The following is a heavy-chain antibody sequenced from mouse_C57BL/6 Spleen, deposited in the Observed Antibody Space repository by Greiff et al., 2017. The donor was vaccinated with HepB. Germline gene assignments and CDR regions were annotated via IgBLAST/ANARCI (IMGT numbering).Heavy chain of an antibody. CDR2: ISDGGSYT. Sequence: VQLQESGGGLVKPGGSLKLSCAASGFTFSSYAMSWVRQTPEKRLEWVATISDGGSYTYYPDNVKGRFTISRDNAKNNLYLQMSHLKSEDTAMYYCARDMEKRRFAYWGQGTLVTVSA. V-gene: IGHV5-4*01. CDR1: GFTFSSYA. J-gene: IGHJ3*01. CDR3: ARDMEKRRFAY. D-gene: IGHD1-1*02.